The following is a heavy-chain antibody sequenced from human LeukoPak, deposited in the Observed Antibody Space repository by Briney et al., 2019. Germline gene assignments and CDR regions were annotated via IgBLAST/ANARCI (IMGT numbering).Heavy chain of an antibody. J-gene: IGHJ5*02. V-gene: IGHV4-59*01. CDR3: AGEKRGAARTT. D-gene: IGHD6-6*01. CDR2: ISYSGST. CDR1: AGSISNYY. Sequence: SETLSLTCTVSAGSISNYYWSWIRQPPGKGLEWIGYISYSGSTNYNPSLKSRVTISVDTSKNQFSLKLSSVTAADTAVYYCAGEKRGAARTTWGQGTLVTVSS.